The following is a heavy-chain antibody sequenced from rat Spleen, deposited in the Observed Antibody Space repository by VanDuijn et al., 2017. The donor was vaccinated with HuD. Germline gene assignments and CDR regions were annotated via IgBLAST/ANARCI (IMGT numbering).Heavy chain of an antibody. Sequence: EVQLVESGGGLVQPGRSMRLSCAASGFIFSNYYMVWVRQAPTKGLEWVASISTGGANTHYRDSVKGRFTISRDNAKSTLYLQMDSLRSEDTATYYCTTRPYYSSLNWFPYWGQGTLVTVSS. J-gene: IGHJ3*01. V-gene: IGHV5-25*01. CDR2: ISTGGANT. CDR3: TTRPYYSSLNWFPY. CDR1: GFIFSNYY. D-gene: IGHD1-2*01.